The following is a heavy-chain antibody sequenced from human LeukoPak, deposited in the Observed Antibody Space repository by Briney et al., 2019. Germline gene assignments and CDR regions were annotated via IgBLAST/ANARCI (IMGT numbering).Heavy chain of an antibody. CDR3: ARAARYYDSSGPMDV. D-gene: IGHD3-22*01. CDR1: GGTFSSYA. J-gene: IGHJ6*02. V-gene: IGHV1-69*13. CDR2: IIPIFGTA. Sequence: ASVKVSCKASGGTFSSYAISWVRQAPGQGLEWMGGIIPIFGTANYAQKFQGRVTITADESTSTAYMELSSLRSEDTAVYYCARAARYYDSSGPMDVWGQGTTVTVSS.